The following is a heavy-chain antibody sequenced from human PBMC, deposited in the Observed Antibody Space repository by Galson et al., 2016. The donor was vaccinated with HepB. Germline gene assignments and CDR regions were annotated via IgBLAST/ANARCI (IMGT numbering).Heavy chain of an antibody. CDR2: IYPGDFDI. CDR1: GYTFDSYW. Sequence: QSGAEVKKPGESLKISCRGSGYTFDSYWIGWVRQMSGKGLEWMGIIYPGDFDIRYSPSFQGQVTISVDKSISTAYLQWSSLTASDTAMYYCARSLTGSYDFWGATYNYDAMDVWGQGTTVIVS. CDR3: ARSLTGSYDFWGATYNYDAMDV. J-gene: IGHJ6*02. V-gene: IGHV5-51*01. D-gene: IGHD3-3*01.